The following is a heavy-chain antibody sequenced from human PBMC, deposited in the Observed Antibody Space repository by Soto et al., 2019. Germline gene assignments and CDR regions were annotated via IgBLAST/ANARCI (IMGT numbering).Heavy chain of an antibody. V-gene: IGHV1-46*01. CDR2: VKPRSGTT. D-gene: IGHD3-22*01. CDR3: ARELWPEVVANVGYSGLDV. Sequence: ASVKVSCKASAYTFSNYYLHWMRQAPGQGPEWMGVVKPRSGTTTYAQKFQDRVTISRDTSTTTVYMELSSLRSDDTAVYYCARELWPEVVANVGYSGLDVWGQGTTVTVSS. CDR1: AYTFSNYY. J-gene: IGHJ6*02.